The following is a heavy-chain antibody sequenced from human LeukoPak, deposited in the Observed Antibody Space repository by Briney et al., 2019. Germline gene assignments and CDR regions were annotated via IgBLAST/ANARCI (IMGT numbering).Heavy chain of an antibody. Sequence: GGSLRLSCAASGFIFSSYWMHWVRHAPGKGLAWVSRINTDGSSTSYADSVKGRFTISRDNAKNTLYLQMNSLRAEDTAVYYCARVHTVVTPFDSWGQGTLVTVSS. CDR1: GFIFSSYW. D-gene: IGHD4-23*01. CDR2: INTDGSST. J-gene: IGHJ4*02. V-gene: IGHV3-74*01. CDR3: ARVHTVVTPFDS.